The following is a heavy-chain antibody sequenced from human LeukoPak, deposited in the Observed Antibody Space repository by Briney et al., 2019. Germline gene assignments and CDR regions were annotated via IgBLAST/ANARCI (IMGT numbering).Heavy chain of an antibody. J-gene: IGHJ4*02. D-gene: IGHD3-3*01. Sequence: GGSLRLSCAASGFTFSSYGMHWVRQAPGKGLEWVAVIWYDGSNKYYADSVKGRFTISRDNSKNTLYLQMNSLRAEDTAVYYCARGPEATYDFWSGYCLNAWGQGTLVTVSS. V-gene: IGHV3-33*01. CDR3: ARGPEATYDFWSGYCLNA. CDR1: GFTFSSYG. CDR2: IWYDGSNK.